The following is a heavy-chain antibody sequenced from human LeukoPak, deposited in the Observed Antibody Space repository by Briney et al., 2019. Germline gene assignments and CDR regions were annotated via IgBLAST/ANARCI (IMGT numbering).Heavy chain of an antibody. CDR3: AKDRPNYYGSNGHYYKLNGDC. D-gene: IGHD3-22*01. CDR1: GFTFSSYA. J-gene: IGHJ4*02. CDR2: ITSSGAAT. Sequence: GGSLRLSCAASGFTFSSYAMSWVRQAPGKGLECVSSITSSGAATYYADSVKGRFTISRDNSDNTLYLQMNSLRAEDTAVYYCAKDRPNYYGSNGHYYKLNGDCWGQGTLVTVSS. V-gene: IGHV3-23*01.